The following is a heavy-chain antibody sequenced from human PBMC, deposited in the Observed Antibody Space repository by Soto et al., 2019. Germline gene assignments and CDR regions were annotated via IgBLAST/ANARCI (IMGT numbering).Heavy chain of an antibody. CDR3: ARDKGYSSSYNWFDP. CDR1: GFTFSRYS. CDR2: ISSSSSTI. J-gene: IGHJ5*02. Sequence: GGSLRLSCAASGFTFSRYSMNWVRQAPGKGLEWVSSISSSSSTIYYADSVKGRFTISRDNAKISLYLQMNSLRAEDTAVYYCARDKGYSSSYNWFDPWGQGTLVTVSS. D-gene: IGHD6-6*01. V-gene: IGHV3-48*01.